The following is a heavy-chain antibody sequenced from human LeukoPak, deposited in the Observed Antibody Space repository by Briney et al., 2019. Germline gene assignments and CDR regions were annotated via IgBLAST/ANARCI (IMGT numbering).Heavy chain of an antibody. CDR3: ARGPNYDILTGYYLQPVDY. J-gene: IGHJ4*02. D-gene: IGHD3-9*01. CDR1: GGSFSGYY. CDR2: INHSGST. V-gene: IGHV4-34*01. Sequence: PSETLSLTCAVYGGSFSGYYWSWIRQPPGKGLEWIGEINHSGSTNYNPSLKSRVTISVDTSKNQFSLKLSSVTAADTAVYYRARGPNYDILTGYYLQPVDYWGQGTLVTVSS.